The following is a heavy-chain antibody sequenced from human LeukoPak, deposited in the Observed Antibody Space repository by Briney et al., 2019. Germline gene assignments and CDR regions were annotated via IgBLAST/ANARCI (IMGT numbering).Heavy chain of an antibody. Sequence: PGGSLRLSCAASGFTFGDYYMSWIRQAPGKGLEWVSYISSSGSTIYYADSVKGRFTISRDNAKNSLYLQMNSLRAEDTAVYYCARDPIYSNRLRYYYMDVWGKGTTVTVSS. CDR2: ISSSGSTI. D-gene: IGHD4-11*01. J-gene: IGHJ6*03. CDR3: ARDPIYSNRLRYYYMDV. CDR1: GFTFGDYY. V-gene: IGHV3-11*01.